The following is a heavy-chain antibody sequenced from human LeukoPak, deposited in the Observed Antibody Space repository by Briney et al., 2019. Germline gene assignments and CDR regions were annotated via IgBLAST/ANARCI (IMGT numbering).Heavy chain of an antibody. CDR3: ARDQRSRYFDL. J-gene: IGHJ2*01. CDR1: GLTFSNYG. CDR2: IFYDGSKT. D-gene: IGHD6-25*01. Sequence: PGGSLRLSCAASGLTFSNYGMHWVRQAPGKGLEWVAVIFYDGSKTYYAESVKGRFTISRDNSKNTLYLQMNSLRAEDTAVYYCARDQRSRYFDLWGRGTLVTVSS. V-gene: IGHV3-33*01.